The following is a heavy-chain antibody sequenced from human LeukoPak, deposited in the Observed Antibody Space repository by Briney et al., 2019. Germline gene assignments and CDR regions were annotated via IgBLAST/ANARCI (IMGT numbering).Heavy chain of an antibody. J-gene: IGHJ4*02. V-gene: IGHV3-33*01. Sequence: GGSLRLSCAPSGSTFRNYGMHWVRQAPGKGLEWVSGLWYDGRNKAYADSVKGRFTISRDNSENMLYLQMNSLRDEDTAVYYCARGLMTPNTYCDLWGQGTLVTVSS. CDR3: ARGLMTPNTYCDL. CDR1: GSTFRNYG. CDR2: LWYDGRNK. D-gene: IGHD2-8*01.